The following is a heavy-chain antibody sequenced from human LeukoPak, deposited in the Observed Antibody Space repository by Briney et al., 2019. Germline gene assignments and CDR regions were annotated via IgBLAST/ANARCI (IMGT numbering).Heavy chain of an antibody. Sequence: GGSLRLSCAASGFTFSNYGMNWVRQAPGKGLEWVSVISDSGGKTHYADSVKGRFTISRDNSKNTLYLQMNSLRAEDTAVYYCAKGHATEPQYSSGWYDDFDYWGQGTLVTVSS. CDR3: AKGHATEPQYSSGWYDDFDY. CDR2: ISDSGGKT. J-gene: IGHJ4*02. V-gene: IGHV3-23*01. D-gene: IGHD6-19*01. CDR1: GFTFSNYG.